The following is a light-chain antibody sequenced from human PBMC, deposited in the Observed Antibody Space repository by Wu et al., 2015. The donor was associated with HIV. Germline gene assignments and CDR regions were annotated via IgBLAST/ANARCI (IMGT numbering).Light chain of an antibody. J-gene: IGKJ4*01. Sequence: EIVLTQSPGTLSLSPGEGATLSCRASQSVRSSHLAWYQQKPGQAPRLIIYGASSRATGIPDRFSGSGSGTDFTLTISRLEPEDFAVYYCQQYGFSQLAFGGGTKVEIK. CDR3: QQYGFSQLA. CDR2: GAS. V-gene: IGKV3-20*01. CDR1: QSVRSSH.